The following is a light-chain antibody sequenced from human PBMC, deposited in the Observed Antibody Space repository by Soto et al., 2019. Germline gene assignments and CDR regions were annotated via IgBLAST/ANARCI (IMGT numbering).Light chain of an antibody. V-gene: IGLV2-14*01. J-gene: IGLJ3*02. CDR3: SSYRSGSVVL. Sequence: QSALTQPASVPGSPGQSVTISCTGTSSDVGGYNYVSWYQQHPGKAPKLVIYGVNYRPSGVSARFSGSKFQNTASLTISGLQAEDEADYYCSSYRSGSVVLFGGGTKLTVL. CDR2: GVN. CDR1: SSDVGGYNY.